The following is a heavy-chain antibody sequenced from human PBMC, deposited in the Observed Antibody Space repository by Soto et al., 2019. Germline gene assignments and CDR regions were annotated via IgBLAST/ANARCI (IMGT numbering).Heavy chain of an antibody. CDR3: ARDTTVLTLDFEY. CDR1: LFTFSSYA. V-gene: IGHV3-30-3*01. J-gene: IGHJ4*02. D-gene: IGHD4-17*01. Sequence: QVQLVESGGGVVQPGRSLILSCAASLFTFSSYAMHWVRQAPVNGLVWVAVISYDGSNKYYADSVKVRFTISRDNSKNTLYLQMNSLRAEDTAVYYCARDTTVLTLDFEYLGQGILFTVSS. CDR2: ISYDGSNK.